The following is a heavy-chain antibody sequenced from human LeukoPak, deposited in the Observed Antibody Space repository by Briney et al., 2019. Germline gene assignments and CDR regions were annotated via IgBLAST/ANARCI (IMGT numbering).Heavy chain of an antibody. CDR3: AKDIEWDILTGPFDY. D-gene: IGHD3-9*01. V-gene: IGHV3-9*01. CDR2: ISWNSGSI. CDR1: GFTFDDYA. J-gene: IGHJ4*02. Sequence: GGSLRLSCAASGFTFDDYAMHWVRQAPGKGLEWVSGISWNSGSIGYADSVKGRFTISRDNAKNSLYLQMNSLRAEDTALYYCAKDIEWDILTGPFDYWGQGTLVTVSS.